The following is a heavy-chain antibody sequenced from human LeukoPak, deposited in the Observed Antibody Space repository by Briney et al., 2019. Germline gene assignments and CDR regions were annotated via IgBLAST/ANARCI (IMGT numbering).Heavy chain of an antibody. Sequence: PGGSLRLSCAASGFTFSSDWMHWVRQAPEKGLVWVSRINTDGSSTSYADSVKGRFTISRDNSKNTLYLQMNSLRAEDTAVYYCASASYEVLLWFGESGYYGMDVWGQGTTVTVSS. CDR3: ASASYEVLLWFGESGYYGMDV. V-gene: IGHV3-74*01. CDR2: INTDGSST. D-gene: IGHD3-10*01. CDR1: GFTFSSDW. J-gene: IGHJ6*02.